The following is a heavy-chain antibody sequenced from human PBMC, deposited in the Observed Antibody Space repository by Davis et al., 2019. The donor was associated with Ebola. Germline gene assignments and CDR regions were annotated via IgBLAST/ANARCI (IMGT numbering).Heavy chain of an antibody. CDR2: IYPGDSDT. Sequence: PGGSLRLSCKGSGYSFTSYWIGWVRQMPGKGLEWMGIIYPGDSDTRYSPSFQGQVTISADKSISTAYLQWSSLKASDTAMYYCARLGDFWSGWGGWFDPWGQGTLVTVSS. CDR1: GYSFTSYW. V-gene: IGHV5-51*01. D-gene: IGHD3-3*01. J-gene: IGHJ5*02. CDR3: ARLGDFWSGWGGWFDP.